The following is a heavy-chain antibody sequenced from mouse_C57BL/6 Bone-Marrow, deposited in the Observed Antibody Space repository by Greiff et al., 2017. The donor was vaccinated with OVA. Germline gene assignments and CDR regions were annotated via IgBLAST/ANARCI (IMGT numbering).Heavy chain of an antibody. CDR1: GFTFSDYY. D-gene: IGHD1-1*01. V-gene: IGHV5-16*01. CDR3: ARDTTVVAHWYFDV. J-gene: IGHJ1*03. Sequence: EVKLVESEGGLVQPGRSMKLSCTASGFTFSDYYMAWVRQVPEKGLEWVANINYDGSSTYYLDSLKSRFIISRDNAKNILYLQMSSLKSEDTATYYCARDTTVVAHWYFDVWGTGTTVTVSS. CDR2: INYDGSST.